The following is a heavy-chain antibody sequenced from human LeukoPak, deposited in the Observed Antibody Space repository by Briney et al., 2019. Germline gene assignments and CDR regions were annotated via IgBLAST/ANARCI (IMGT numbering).Heavy chain of an antibody. J-gene: IGHJ4*02. V-gene: IGHV1-69*01. Sequence: SVKVSCKASGGTFSSYAISWVRQAPGQGLEWMGGIIPIFGTANYAQKFQGKVTITADESTSTAYMELSSLRSEDTAVYYCARETSYYDILTGYFYYFDYWGQGTLVTVSS. D-gene: IGHD3-9*01. CDR2: IIPIFGTA. CDR3: ARETSYYDILTGYFYYFDY. CDR1: GGTFSSYA.